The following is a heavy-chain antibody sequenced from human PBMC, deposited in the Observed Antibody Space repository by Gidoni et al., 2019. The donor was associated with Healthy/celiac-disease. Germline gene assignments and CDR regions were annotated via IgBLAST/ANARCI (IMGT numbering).Heavy chain of an antibody. D-gene: IGHD3-10*01. V-gene: IGHV3-21*01. CDR3: ARDLYYYGAKPLYYYYGMDV. Sequence: EVQLVESGGGLVKPGGSRRLSCAASGFTFSSYRMHWVRQAPGKGLEWVSSISSSSSYIYYADSVKGRFTISRDNAKNSLYLQMNSLRAEDTAVYYCARDLYYYGAKPLYYYYGMDVWGQGTTVTVSS. CDR1: GFTFSSYR. J-gene: IGHJ6*02. CDR2: ISSSSSYI.